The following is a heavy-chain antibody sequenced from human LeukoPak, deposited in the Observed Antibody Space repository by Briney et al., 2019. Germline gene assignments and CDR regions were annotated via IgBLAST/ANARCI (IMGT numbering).Heavy chain of an antibody. J-gene: IGHJ4*02. CDR2: IIPIFGTA. D-gene: IGHD3-16*02. V-gene: IGHV1-69*13. Sequence: WASVKVSCKASGDTFSRYAISWVRQAPGQGLEWMGGIIPIFGTANYAQKFQGRVTIIEDESTSTAYMELSSLRSEDTAVYYCARGQDGYVWGSYLWGQGTLVTVSS. CDR1: GDTFSRYA. CDR3: ARGQDGYVWGSYL.